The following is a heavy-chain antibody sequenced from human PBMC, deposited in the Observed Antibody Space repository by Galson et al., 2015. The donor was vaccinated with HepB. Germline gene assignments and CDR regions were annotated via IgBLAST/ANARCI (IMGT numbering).Heavy chain of an antibody. CDR1: GFTFSDYY. V-gene: IGHV3-11*01. J-gene: IGHJ6*02. D-gene: IGHD4-17*01. CDR2: ISSSGSTI. CDR3: ARSPYDYVTYYYYYGMDV. Sequence: SLRLSCAASGFTFSDYYMSWIRQAPGKGLEWVSYISSSGSTIYYVDSVKGRFTISRDNAKNSLYLQMNSLRAEDTAVYYCARSPYDYVTYYYYYGMDVWGQGTTVTVSS.